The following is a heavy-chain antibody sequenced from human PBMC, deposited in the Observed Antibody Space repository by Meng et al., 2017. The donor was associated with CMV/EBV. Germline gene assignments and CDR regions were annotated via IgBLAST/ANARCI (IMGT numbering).Heavy chain of an antibody. CDR2: ISSSGSTI. V-gene: IGHV3-48*03. J-gene: IGHJ3*01. CDR3: ARNNAFDF. CDR1: GFAFSSYE. Sequence: SLKIFSAGSGFAFSSYEMNWVRQVSGKGLECVSYISSSGSTIYYADSVKGRFTISRDNAKNSLYLQMNSLRAEDTAVYYYARNNAFDFWGQGTMVTVSS.